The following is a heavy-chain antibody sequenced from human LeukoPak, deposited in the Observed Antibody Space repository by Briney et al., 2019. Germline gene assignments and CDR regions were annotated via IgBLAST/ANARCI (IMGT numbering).Heavy chain of an antibody. Sequence: PSETLSLTCTVSGGSISSHYWSWIRQPPGKGLEWIGFIYYSGSTNYNPSLKSRVTISVDTSKNQFSLKLSSVTAADTAVYYCARGGRKRYFDWFNFRFDPWGQGTLVTVSS. CDR3: ARGGRKRYFDWFNFRFDP. D-gene: IGHD3-9*01. V-gene: IGHV4-59*11. J-gene: IGHJ5*02. CDR2: IYYSGST. CDR1: GGSISSHY.